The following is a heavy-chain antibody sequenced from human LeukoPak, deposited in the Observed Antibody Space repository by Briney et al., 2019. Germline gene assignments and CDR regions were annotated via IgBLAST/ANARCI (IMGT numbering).Heavy chain of an antibody. J-gene: IGHJ4*02. CDR2: ISSDGSIT. CDR3: ASALRGVITN. Sequence: GGSLRLSCAASGFTFSTSWMHWVRQAPGKGLVWVSRISSDGSITDYADCVKGRFTISRDNAKNTLYLQMNSLRAEDTAVYYCASALRGVITNWGQRTLVTVSS. CDR1: GFTFSTSW. D-gene: IGHD3-10*01. V-gene: IGHV3-74*01.